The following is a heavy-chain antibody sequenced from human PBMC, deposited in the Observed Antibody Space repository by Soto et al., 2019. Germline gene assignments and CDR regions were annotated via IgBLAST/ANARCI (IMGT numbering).Heavy chain of an antibody. CDR2: IIPILGIA. J-gene: IGHJ4*02. CDR1: GGTFSSYT. V-gene: IGHV1-69*08. CDR3: AREGSGSYSNYGVDY. D-gene: IGHD3-10*01. Sequence: QVQLVQSGAEVKKPGSSVKVSRKASGGTFSSYTISWVRQAPGQGLEWMGRIIPILGIANYAQKFQGRVTITADKSTSTAYMELSSLRSEDTAVYYCAREGSGSYSNYGVDYWGQGTLVTVSS.